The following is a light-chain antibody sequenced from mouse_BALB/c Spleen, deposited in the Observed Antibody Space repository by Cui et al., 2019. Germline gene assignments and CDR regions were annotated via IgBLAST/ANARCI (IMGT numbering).Light chain of an antibody. CDR3: QQWSSYPRT. J-gene: IGKJ1*01. Sequence: QIVLTQSPAIMSAYPGEKVTMTCSASSSVSYIYWYQQKPGSSPRLLIYDTSNLASGVPVRFSGSGSGTSYSLTISRMEAEYAATYYCQQWSSYPRTFGGGTKLEIK. V-gene: IGKV4-55*01. CDR1: SSVSY. CDR2: DTS.